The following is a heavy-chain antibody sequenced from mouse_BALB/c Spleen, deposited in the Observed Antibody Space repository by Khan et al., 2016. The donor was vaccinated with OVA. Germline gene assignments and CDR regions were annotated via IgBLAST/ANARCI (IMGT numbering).Heavy chain of an antibody. V-gene: IGHV2-9*02. CDR2: IWAGGST. CDR3: VKLEDI. CDR1: GFSLTSYG. J-gene: IGHJ2*01. D-gene: IGHD1-3*01. Sequence: QVQLKESGPGLVAPSQSLSLTCTVSGFSLTSYGVRWVRQPPGKGLEWLGVIWAGGSTNSYSALMSRLSFSKDNSKSQVFLKMNSLQTDDTSIYYCVKLEDIWGQGTTLTVSS.